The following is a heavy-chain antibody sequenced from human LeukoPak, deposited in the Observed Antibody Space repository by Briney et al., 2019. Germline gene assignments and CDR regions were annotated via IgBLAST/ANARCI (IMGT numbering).Heavy chain of an antibody. Sequence: GESLKISCKGSGYSFATYWIGWVRQAPGKGLEWVANIKQDGSEKYYVDSVKGRFTISRDNAKNSLYLQMNSLRAEDTAVYYCARDSDGYSSSWYSEYFQHWGQGTLVTVSS. J-gene: IGHJ1*01. CDR2: IKQDGSEK. D-gene: IGHD6-13*01. CDR3: ARDSDGYSSSWYSEYFQH. CDR1: GYSFATYW. V-gene: IGHV3-7*05.